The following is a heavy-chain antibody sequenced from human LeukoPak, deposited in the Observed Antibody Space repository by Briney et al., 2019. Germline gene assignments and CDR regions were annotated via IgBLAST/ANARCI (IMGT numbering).Heavy chain of an antibody. CDR2: ISDSGGRT. CDR1: GINLSNYG. CDR3: AKRGVVIRVILVGFHKEAYYFDS. D-gene: IGHD3-22*01. Sequence: GGSLRLSCAVSGINLSNYGMSWVRQAPGKGLEWVAGISDSGGRTNYADSVKGRFTISRDNPKNTIYLQMNSLRAEDTAVYFCAKRGVVIRVILVGFHKEAYYFDSWGQGALVTVSS. V-gene: IGHV3-23*01. J-gene: IGHJ4*02.